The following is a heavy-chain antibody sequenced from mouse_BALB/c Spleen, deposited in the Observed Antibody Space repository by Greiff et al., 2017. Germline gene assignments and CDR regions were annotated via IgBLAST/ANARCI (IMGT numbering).Heavy chain of an antibody. CDR2: INPSNGRT. CDR1: GYTFTSYW. V-gene: IGHV1S81*02. Sequence: VKLQQPGAELVKPGASVKLSCKASGYTFTSYWMHWVKQRPGQGLEWIGEINPSNGRTNYNEKFKSKATLTVDKSSSTAYMQLSSLTSEDSAVYYCARYWDRFDYWGQGTTLTVSS. D-gene: IGHD4-1*01. J-gene: IGHJ2*01. CDR3: ARYWDRFDY.